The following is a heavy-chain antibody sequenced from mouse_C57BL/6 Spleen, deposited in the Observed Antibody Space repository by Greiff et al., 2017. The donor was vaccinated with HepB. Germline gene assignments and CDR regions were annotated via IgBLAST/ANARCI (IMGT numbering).Heavy chain of an antibody. CDR3: ARKGGNYAMDD. J-gene: IGHJ4*01. D-gene: IGHD1-1*01. CDR1: GYTFTSYW. CDR2: IYPGSGST. Sequence: VQLQQPGAELVKPGASVKMSCKASGYTFTSYWLTWVKQRPGQGLEWIGDIYPGSGSTNYNEKFKSKATLTVDTSSRPAYMQLSSLTSEDSAVYYCARKGGNYAMDDGGQGTSVTVAS. V-gene: IGHV1-55*01.